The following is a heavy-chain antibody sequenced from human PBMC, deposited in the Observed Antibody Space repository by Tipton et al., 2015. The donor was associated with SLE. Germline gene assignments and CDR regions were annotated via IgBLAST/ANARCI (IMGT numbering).Heavy chain of an antibody. V-gene: IGHV3-13*04. CDR3: ARGGYYDSSGKPLAFDI. CDR2: IGTAGDT. CDR1: GFTFSSYD. J-gene: IGHJ3*02. Sequence: SLRLSCAASGFTFSSYDMHWVRQATGKGLKWVSAIGTAGDTYYLGSVKGRFTISRENAKNSLYLQMNSLRAGDTAVYYCARGGYYDSSGKPLAFDIWGQGTMVTVSS. D-gene: IGHD3-22*01.